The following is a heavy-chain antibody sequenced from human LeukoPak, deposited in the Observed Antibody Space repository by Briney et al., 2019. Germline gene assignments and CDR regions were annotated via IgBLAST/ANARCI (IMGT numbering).Heavy chain of an antibody. CDR2: IWYDGSNK. J-gene: IGHJ4*02. Sequence: PGGSLRLSCAASGFTFSSYGMHWVRQAPGKGLEWVAAIWYDGSNKYYSDSLKGRFTISRDNSKSTLYLQMNSLRVEDTAVYHCARSGGDFYDSSGYGVIDYWGRGTLVTVSS. V-gene: IGHV3-33*01. CDR1: GFTFSSYG. D-gene: IGHD3-22*01. CDR3: ARSGGDFYDSSGYGVIDY.